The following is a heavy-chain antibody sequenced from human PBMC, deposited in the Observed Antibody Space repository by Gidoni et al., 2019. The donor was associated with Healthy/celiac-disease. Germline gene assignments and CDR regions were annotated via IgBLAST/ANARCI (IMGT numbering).Heavy chain of an antibody. CDR3: TTDPWWLQRAFDI. J-gene: IGHJ3*02. CDR1: GFTFSNAW. CDR2: IKSKTDGGTT. D-gene: IGHD5-12*01. V-gene: IGHV3-15*01. Sequence: EVQLVESGGGLVKPGGSLRLSCAASGFTFSNAWMSWVRQAPGKGLAWVGRIKSKTDGGTTDYAAPVKGRFTISRDDSKNTLYLQMNSLKTEDTAVYYCTTDPWWLQRAFDIWGQGTMVTVSS.